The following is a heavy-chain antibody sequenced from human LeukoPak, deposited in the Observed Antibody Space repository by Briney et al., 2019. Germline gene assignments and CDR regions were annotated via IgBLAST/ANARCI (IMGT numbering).Heavy chain of an antibody. CDR2: IKQDGSEK. D-gene: IGHD6-13*01. Sequence: GGSLKLSCAASGFAFSSYWMSWVRQAPGKGLEWVANIKQDGSEKYYVDSVKGRFTISRDNAKNSLYLQMNSLRAEDTAVYYCASHRDSSSWYGVFDYWGQGTLVTVSS. J-gene: IGHJ4*02. V-gene: IGHV3-7*01. CDR3: ASHRDSSSWYGVFDY. CDR1: GFAFSSYW.